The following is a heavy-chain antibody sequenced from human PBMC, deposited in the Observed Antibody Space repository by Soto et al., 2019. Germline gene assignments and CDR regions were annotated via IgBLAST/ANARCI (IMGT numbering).Heavy chain of an antibody. V-gene: IGHV3-11*04. J-gene: IGHJ3*02. D-gene: IGHD3-22*01. Sequence: GGSLRLSCAASGFTFRDYYMSWIRQAPGKGLEWVSYITSSGSTIYYADSVRGRFTISRDNAKNSLYLQVNSLRDEDTAVYYCASAPPSYYYDSSGYYYDAFDIWGQGTMVTVSS. CDR3: ASAPPSYYYDSSGYYYDAFDI. CDR1: GFTFRDYY. CDR2: ITSSGSTI.